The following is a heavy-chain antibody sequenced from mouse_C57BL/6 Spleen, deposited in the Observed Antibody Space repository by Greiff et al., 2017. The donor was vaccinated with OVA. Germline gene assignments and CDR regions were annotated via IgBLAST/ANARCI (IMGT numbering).Heavy chain of an antibody. J-gene: IGHJ2*01. CDR2: ISSGSSTI. D-gene: IGHD4-1*01. CDR3: ARCRFVTGYDY. V-gene: IGHV5-17*01. Sequence: EVQRVESGGGLVKPGGSLKLSCAASGFTFSGYGMHWVRQAPGKGLEWVAYISSGSSTIYYAETVKGRFTFSRDNAKINLFLQMTSLRSKDTAMYDCARCRFVTGYDYWGKGTTLTVS. CDR1: GFTFSGYG.